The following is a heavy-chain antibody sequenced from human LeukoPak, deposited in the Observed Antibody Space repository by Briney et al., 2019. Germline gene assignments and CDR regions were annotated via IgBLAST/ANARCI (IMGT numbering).Heavy chain of an antibody. D-gene: IGHD1-26*01. CDR1: GDTFTSYF. CDR3: AGSTIPPATDYDY. Sequence: ASVKVSCKPSGDTFTSYFMHWVRQAPGQGLEWMGIINPSGGGTIYAQKFQGRVTMTRDTSTTTVYMELSSLRSEDTAVYYCAGSTIPPATDYDYWGQGTLVTVSS. V-gene: IGHV1-46*01. J-gene: IGHJ4*02. CDR2: INPSGGGT.